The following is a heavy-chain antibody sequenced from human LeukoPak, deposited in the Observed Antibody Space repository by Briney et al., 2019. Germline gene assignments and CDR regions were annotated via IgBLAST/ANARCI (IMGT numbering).Heavy chain of an antibody. Sequence: TQTLSLTCTVSGGSISSGGYYWSWIRQPPGKGLEWIGYIYHSGSTYYNPSLKSRVTISVDRSKNQFSLKLSSVTAADTAVYYCARSVDTAMADYWGQGTLVTVSS. V-gene: IGHV4-30-2*01. CDR3: ARSVDTAMADY. D-gene: IGHD5-18*01. CDR2: IYHSGST. J-gene: IGHJ4*02. CDR1: GGSISSGGYY.